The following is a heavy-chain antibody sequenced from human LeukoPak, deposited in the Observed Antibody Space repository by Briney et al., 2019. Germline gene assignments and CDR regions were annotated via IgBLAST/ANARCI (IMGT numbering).Heavy chain of an antibody. D-gene: IGHD3/OR15-3a*01. CDR2: ISSSSSYI. Sequence: GGSLRLSCAASGFTFSSYSMNWVRQAPGKGLEWVSSISSSSSYIYYADSVKGRFTISRDNAKNSLYLQMNSLRAEDTAVYYCARVGTGNDAFDIWGQGTMVIVSS. V-gene: IGHV3-21*01. J-gene: IGHJ3*02. CDR3: ARVGTGNDAFDI. CDR1: GFTFSSYS.